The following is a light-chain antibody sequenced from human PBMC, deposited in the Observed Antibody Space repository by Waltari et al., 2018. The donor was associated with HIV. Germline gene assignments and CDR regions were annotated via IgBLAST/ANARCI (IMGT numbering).Light chain of an antibody. CDR3: QQSRSLPFT. CDR2: ATV. Sequence: DIQMTQSPSSVSASVGDRVTITCRASQDIHTWLAWYQQKPGRAPKLLIYATVNLESEVPSRFSGSGSGTDFTLTVSNLQPEDFATYYCQQSRSLPFTFGQGTKLEIK. V-gene: IGKV1D-12*01. J-gene: IGKJ2*01. CDR1: QDIHTW.